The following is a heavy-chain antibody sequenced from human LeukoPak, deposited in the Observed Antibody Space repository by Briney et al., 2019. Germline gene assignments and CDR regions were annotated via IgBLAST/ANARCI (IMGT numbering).Heavy chain of an antibody. CDR1: GFTFSSYG. V-gene: IGHV3-33*01. CDR3: EREGLLYYDILTGYSDAFDI. J-gene: IGHJ3*02. Sequence: GGSLRLSCAASGFTFSSYGMHWVRQAPGKGLEWVAVIWYDGSNKYYADSVKGLFTISRDNSKNTLYLQMNSLRAEDTAVYYCEREGLLYYDILTGYSDAFDIWGQGTMVTVSS. CDR2: IWYDGSNK. D-gene: IGHD3-9*01.